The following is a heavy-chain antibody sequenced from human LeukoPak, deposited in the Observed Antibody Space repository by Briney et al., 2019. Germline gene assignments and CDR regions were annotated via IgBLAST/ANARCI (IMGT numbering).Heavy chain of an antibody. CDR2: ISAYNGNT. V-gene: IGHV1-18*01. CDR1: GYTFTSYG. Sequence: ASVKVSCKASGYTFTSYGISWVRQAPGQGLEWMGWISAYNGNTNYAQKLQGRVTMTTDTSTSTAYMELRSLRSDDTAVYYCAREGRAAAAGRRDGYYYMDVWGKGTTVTISS. D-gene: IGHD6-13*01. J-gene: IGHJ6*03. CDR3: AREGRAAAAGRRDGYYYMDV.